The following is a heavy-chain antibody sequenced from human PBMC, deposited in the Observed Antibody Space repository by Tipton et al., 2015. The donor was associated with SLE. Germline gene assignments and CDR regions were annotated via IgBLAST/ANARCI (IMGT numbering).Heavy chain of an antibody. CDR1: GGSFSGYY. CDR2: INHSGST. V-gene: IGHV4-34*01. J-gene: IGHJ4*02. Sequence: LRLSCAVYGGSFSGYYWSWIRQPPGKGLEWIGEINHSGSTNYNPSLKSRVTISVDTSKNQFSLKLSSVTAADTAVYYCARGDYWGQGTLVTVSS. CDR3: ARGDY.